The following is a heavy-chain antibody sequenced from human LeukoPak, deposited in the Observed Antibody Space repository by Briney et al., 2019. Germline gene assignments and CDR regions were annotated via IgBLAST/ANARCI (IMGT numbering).Heavy chain of an antibody. CDR1: GGSISGDSYY. J-gene: IGHJ4*02. CDR2: IYTSGTT. Sequence: PSQTLSLTCTVSGGSISGDSYYWSWIRQPAGKGLEWMGHIYTSGTTSYNPSLKSRVTISVDTSKNQFSLKLSFLTAAGTAVYYCARSFAYRTVLDYWGQGTLVTVSS. V-gene: IGHV4-61*09. CDR3: ARSFAYRTVLDY. D-gene: IGHD2-21*01.